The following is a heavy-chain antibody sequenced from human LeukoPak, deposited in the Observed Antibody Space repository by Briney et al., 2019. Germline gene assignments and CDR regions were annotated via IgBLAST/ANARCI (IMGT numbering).Heavy chain of an antibody. V-gene: IGHV1-3*01. CDR1: GYIFTYYA. D-gene: IGHD2-15*01. CDR2: MNAGNGNT. J-gene: IGHJ6*03. CDR3: ARGRGTSGSNRDFYYYYYMDV. Sequence: GASVKVSCKASGYIFTYYAIHWLRQAPGQRPEGMGWMNAGNGNTKYSQKFQGRITLIRDTSAATAYMELSSLRHDDLAVYYCARGRGTSGSNRDFYYYYYMDVWGKGTTVTISS.